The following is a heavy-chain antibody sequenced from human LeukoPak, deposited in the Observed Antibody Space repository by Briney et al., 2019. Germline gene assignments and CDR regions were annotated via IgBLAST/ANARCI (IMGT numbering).Heavy chain of an antibody. Sequence: PGRSLRLSCAASGFTFSSYGMHWVRQAPGKGLEWVAVISYDGSNKYYADSVKGRFTISRDNSKNMLYLQMNSLRAEDTAVYYCASDCGGDCYSLDYWGQGTLVTVSS. CDR1: GFTFSSYG. J-gene: IGHJ4*02. D-gene: IGHD2-21*02. CDR3: ASDCGGDCYSLDY. CDR2: ISYDGSNK. V-gene: IGHV3-30*03.